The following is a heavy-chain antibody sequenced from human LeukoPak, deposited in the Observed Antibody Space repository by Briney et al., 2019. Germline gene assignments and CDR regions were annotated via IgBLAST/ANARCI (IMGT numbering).Heavy chain of an antibody. CDR3: ARDGTGTTAYFFMDV. D-gene: IGHD1-1*01. CDR2: INPDSGGA. CDR1: GYTFTAYY. J-gene: IGHJ6*03. V-gene: IGHV1-2*06. Sequence: ASVKVSCKTSGYTFTAYYMHWVRQAPGQGLEWVGRINPDSGGAKYAQKFQGRVTLTWDTSISTAYMELSRLRSDDTAVYYCARDGTGTTAYFFMDVWGKGPTVTVPS.